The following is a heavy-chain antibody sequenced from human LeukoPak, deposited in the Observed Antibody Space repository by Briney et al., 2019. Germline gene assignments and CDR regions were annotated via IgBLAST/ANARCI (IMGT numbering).Heavy chain of an antibody. V-gene: IGHV1-18*01. CDR3: ASPYCGGGSCYAHGGFDI. Sequence: GASVKVSCKASGYTFTSYGISWVRQAPGQGLEWMGWISGYNGNTNYAQKLQGRVTMTTDTSTSTAYMELRSLRSDDTAVYYCASPYCGGGSCYAHGGFDIWGQGTMVTVSS. D-gene: IGHD2-15*01. J-gene: IGHJ3*02. CDR1: GYTFTSYG. CDR2: ISGYNGNT.